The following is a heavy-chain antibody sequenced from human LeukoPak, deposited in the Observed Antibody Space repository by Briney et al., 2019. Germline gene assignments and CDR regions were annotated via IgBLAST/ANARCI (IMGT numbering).Heavy chain of an antibody. CDR2: IWADGSSK. D-gene: IGHD6-19*01. Sequence: GGSLRLSCAASGFSLSGNGMHWVRQAPGKGLEWVAVIWADGSSKYYADSVKGRFTISRDNSENTLYLQMNSLRAEDTAVYYCARDSGGSPFDTWGQGTMVTVSS. J-gene: IGHJ3*02. V-gene: IGHV3-33*01. CDR3: ARDSGGSPFDT. CDR1: GFSLSGNG.